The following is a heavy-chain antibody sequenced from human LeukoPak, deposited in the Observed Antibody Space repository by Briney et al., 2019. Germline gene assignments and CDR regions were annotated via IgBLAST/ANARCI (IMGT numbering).Heavy chain of an antibody. CDR2: ISGSGGST. J-gene: IGHJ4*02. CDR3: RYSSSWRGFDY. D-gene: IGHD6-13*01. Sequence: PGGSLRLSCAASGFTFSSYSMNWVRQAPGKGLEWVSAISGSGGSTYYADSVKGRFTISRDNSKNTLYLQMNSLRAEDTAVYYCRYSSSWRGFDYWGQGTLVTVSS. V-gene: IGHV3-23*01. CDR1: GFTFSSYS.